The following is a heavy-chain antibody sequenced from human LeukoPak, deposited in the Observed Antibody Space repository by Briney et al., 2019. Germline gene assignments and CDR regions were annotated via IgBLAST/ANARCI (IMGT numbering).Heavy chain of an antibody. CDR1: GGSFSGYY. D-gene: IGHD3-22*01. V-gene: IGHV4-34*01. Sequence: PSETLSLTCAVYGGSFSGYYWRWIRHPPGKGLEWIGEINHSKSTNSHPSLKSRVTISVDTSNNQFSLTLSSVTAADTAVYYCATARIGFDYWGQGTLVIVSS. CDR3: ATARIGFDY. J-gene: IGHJ4*02. CDR2: INHSKST.